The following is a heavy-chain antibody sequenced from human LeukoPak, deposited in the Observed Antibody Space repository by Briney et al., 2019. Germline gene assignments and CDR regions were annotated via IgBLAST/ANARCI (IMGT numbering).Heavy chain of an antibody. V-gene: IGHV3-33*01. CDR3: ARDEKYYYDSSGYPFDY. Sequence: WRSLRLSCAASGVTFSSYGMHWVRQAPGKGLEWVAVIWYGGSNKYYADSVKAPSTTSRDNSKNTLYLQMNSLRAEDTAVYYCARDEKYYYDSSGYPFDYWGQGTLVTVSS. J-gene: IGHJ4*02. CDR1: GVTFSSYG. CDR2: IWYGGSNK. D-gene: IGHD3-22*01.